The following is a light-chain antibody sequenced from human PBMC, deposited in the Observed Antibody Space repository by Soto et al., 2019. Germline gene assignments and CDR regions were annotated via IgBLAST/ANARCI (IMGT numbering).Light chain of an antibody. Sequence: EIVLTQSPATLSLSPGEEATLSCGASQTVTSNYLAWYQHKPGLAPRLLIYAASSRAAGIPGRFSGSGSGTDFTLTIRRLEPEDFAVYYCQQYGSSPLTFGGGTKVEIK. CDR3: QQYGSSPLT. CDR2: AAS. CDR1: QTVTSNY. J-gene: IGKJ4*01. V-gene: IGKV3D-20*01.